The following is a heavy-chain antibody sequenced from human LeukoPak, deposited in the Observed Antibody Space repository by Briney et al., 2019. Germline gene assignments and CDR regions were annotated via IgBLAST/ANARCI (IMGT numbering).Heavy chain of an antibody. D-gene: IGHD2-15*01. CDR2: INPSGGST. Sequence: ASVKVSCEASGYTFTSYYMHWVRQAPGQGLEWMGIINPSGGSTSYAQKFQGRVTMTRDMSTSTVYMELSSLRSEDTAVYYCARDREVVAAKAYYFDYWGQGTLVTVSS. CDR1: GYTFTSYY. J-gene: IGHJ4*02. CDR3: ARDREVVAAKAYYFDY. V-gene: IGHV1-46*01.